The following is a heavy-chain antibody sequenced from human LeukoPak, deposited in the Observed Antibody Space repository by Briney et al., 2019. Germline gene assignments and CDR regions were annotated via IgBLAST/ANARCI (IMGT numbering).Heavy chain of an antibody. CDR3: ARDTIYDYVWGSGGYYYYGMDV. Sequence: SETLSLTCAVYGGSFSGYYWSWIRQPPGKGLEWIGEINHSGSTNYNPSLKSRVTISEDTSKNQFSLKLSSVTAADTAVYYCARDTIYDYVWGSGGYYYYGMDVWGQGTTVTVSS. V-gene: IGHV4-34*01. J-gene: IGHJ6*02. CDR2: INHSGST. D-gene: IGHD3-16*01. CDR1: GGSFSGYY.